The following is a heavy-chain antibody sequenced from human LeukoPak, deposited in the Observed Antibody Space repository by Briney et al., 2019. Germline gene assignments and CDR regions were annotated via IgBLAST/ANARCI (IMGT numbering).Heavy chain of an antibody. V-gene: IGHV3-21*01. J-gene: IGHJ4*02. D-gene: IGHD3-10*01. CDR3: ARDRSLRLFDY. CDR2: ISSSSSYI. Sequence: GGSLRLSCAASGFTFSSYSMNWVRQAPGKGLEWASSISSSSSYIYYADSVKGRFTISRDNAKNSLYLQMNSLRAEDTAVYYCARDRSLRLFDYWGQGTLVTVSS. CDR1: GFTFSSYS.